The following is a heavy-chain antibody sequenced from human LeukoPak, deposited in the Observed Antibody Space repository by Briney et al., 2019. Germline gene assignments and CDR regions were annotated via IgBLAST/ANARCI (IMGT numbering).Heavy chain of an antibody. CDR2: IHYSGST. Sequence: SETLSLTCTVSGGSISDYYWSWIRQSPGKGLEWIAHIHYSGSTNYNPSLKSRVTISVDTSKNQFSLKLSSVTAADTAVYYCARLHRGYSYGYASYYFDYWGQGTLVTVSS. CDR1: GGSISDYY. D-gene: IGHD5-18*01. CDR3: ARLHRGYSYGYASYYFDY. J-gene: IGHJ4*02. V-gene: IGHV4-59*12.